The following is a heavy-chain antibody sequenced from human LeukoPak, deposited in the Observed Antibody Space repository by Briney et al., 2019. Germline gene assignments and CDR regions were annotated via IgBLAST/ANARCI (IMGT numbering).Heavy chain of an antibody. Sequence: GRSLRLSCAASGFTFDDYAMHWVRHAPGKGLEWVSGISWNSGSIVYADSVKGRFTISRDNAKNSLYLQMNSLRAEDMALYYCAKDLPVRSTSWMTFWFDPWGQGTLVTVSS. CDR1: GFTFDDYA. CDR3: AKDLPVRSTSWMTFWFDP. V-gene: IGHV3-9*03. J-gene: IGHJ5*02. CDR2: ISWNSGSI. D-gene: IGHD2-2*01.